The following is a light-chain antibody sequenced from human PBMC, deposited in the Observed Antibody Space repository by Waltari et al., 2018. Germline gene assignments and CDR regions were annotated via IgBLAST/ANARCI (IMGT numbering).Light chain of an antibody. V-gene: IGKV1-5*03. Sequence: DIQMTQSPSTLSASVGDRVTITCRASESIGSWLAWYQQKPGKAPKLLIYKASSLESGVPSRFSGSGSVTEFTLTISSLQPDDFATYYCQQYNSYSYTFGQGTKLEIK. J-gene: IGKJ2*01. CDR3: QQYNSYSYT. CDR2: KAS. CDR1: ESIGSW.